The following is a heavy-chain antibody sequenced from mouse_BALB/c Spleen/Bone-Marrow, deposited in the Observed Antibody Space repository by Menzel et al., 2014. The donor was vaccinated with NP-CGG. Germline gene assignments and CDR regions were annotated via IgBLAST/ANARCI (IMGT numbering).Heavy chain of an antibody. CDR1: GFNINDTY. D-gene: IGHD1-1*01. J-gene: IGHJ2*01. V-gene: IGHV14-3*02. Sequence: VQLQQSGAELVKPGASVKLSCTASGFNINDTYMHWVKQRPEQGLEWIGRIDPANGNTKYDPKFQGKATITADTSSNTAYLQLSSLTSEDAAVYYCVRSREYYFEYWGQGTTLTVSS. CDR3: VRSREYYFEY. CDR2: IDPANGNT.